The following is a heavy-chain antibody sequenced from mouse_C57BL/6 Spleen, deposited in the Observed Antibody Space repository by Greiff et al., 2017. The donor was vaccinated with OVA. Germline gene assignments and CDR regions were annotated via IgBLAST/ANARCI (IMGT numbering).Heavy chain of an antibody. D-gene: IGHD1-1*01. Sequence: DVKLVESGEGLVKPGGSLKLSCAASGFTFSSYAMSWVRQTPEKRLEWVAYISSGGDYIYYADTVKGRFTISRDNARNTLYLQMSSLKSEDTAMYYGTRVGTTVVATRPHWYFDVWGTGTTVTVSS. J-gene: IGHJ1*03. CDR2: ISSGGDYI. CDR3: TRVGTTVVATRPHWYFDV. CDR1: GFTFSSYA. V-gene: IGHV5-9-1*02.